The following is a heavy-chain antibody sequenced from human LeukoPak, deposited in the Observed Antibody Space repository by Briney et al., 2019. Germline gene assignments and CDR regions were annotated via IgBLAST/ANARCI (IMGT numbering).Heavy chain of an antibody. CDR2: IYNSGST. D-gene: IGHD3-3*01. CDR3: ARYYDFWSGQPLGDV. Sequence: SETLSLTCTVSGGSISNYYWSWIRQPPGQGLEWIGYIYNSGSTNYNPSLKSQVTISVDTSKNQFSLELSSVTAADTAVYYCARYYDFWSGQPLGDVWGKGTTVTVSS. CDR1: GGSISNYY. J-gene: IGHJ6*04. V-gene: IGHV4-59*01.